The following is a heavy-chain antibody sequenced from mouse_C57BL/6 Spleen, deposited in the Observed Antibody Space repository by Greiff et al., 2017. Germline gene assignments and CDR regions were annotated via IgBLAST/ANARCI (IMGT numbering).Heavy chain of an antibody. V-gene: IGHV1-52*01. CDR2: IDPSDSET. Sequence: QVQLQQPGAELVRPGSSVKLSCKASGYTFTSYWMHWVKQRPIPGLEWIGNIDPSDSETHYNQKFKGKATLTVDKSSSTAYMQLSSLPSEYSAVYYGSRGRLKGYAMDYWGQGTSVTVSS. CDR3: SRGRLKGYAMDY. J-gene: IGHJ4*01. CDR1: GYTFTSYW.